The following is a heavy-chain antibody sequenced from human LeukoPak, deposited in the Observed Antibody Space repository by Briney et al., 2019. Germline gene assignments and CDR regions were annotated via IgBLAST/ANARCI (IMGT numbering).Heavy chain of an antibody. J-gene: IGHJ4*02. CDR1: GFTFSNCL. D-gene: IGHD3-22*01. CDR2: INQDGFEK. V-gene: IGHV3-7*01. Sequence: GGSLRLSCVASGFTFSNCLMSWVRQAPGKGLQWVANINQDGFEKDYVDSVKGRFTISRDDASNSLFLQMDSLRAEDTAVYYCAREVTYYHSGDYYSSTVIPYFDSWGQGSQVIVSS. CDR3: AREVTYYHSGDYYSSTVIPYFDS.